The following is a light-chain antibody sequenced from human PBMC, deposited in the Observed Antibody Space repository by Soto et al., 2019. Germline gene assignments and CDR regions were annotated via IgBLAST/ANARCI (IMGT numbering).Light chain of an antibody. CDR2: DVS. V-gene: IGLV2-14*03. CDR3: NSFTSSNTLPYV. CDR1: NSDIGSYNY. Sequence: QSVLTQPASVSGSSGQSITISCSGTNSDIGSYNYVSWYLQHPGKAPKLIVFDVSNRPSGISDRFSGSKSGNTAYLTISGLQTEDEAVYYCNSFTSSNTLPYVFGPGTKVTVL. J-gene: IGLJ1*01.